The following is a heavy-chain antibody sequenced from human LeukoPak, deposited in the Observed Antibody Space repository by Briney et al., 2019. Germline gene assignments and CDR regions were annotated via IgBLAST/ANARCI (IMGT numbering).Heavy chain of an antibody. CDR3: ARAVTNYFDY. D-gene: IGHD3-3*01. Sequence: SQTLSLTCAVSGGSISSGGYSWSWIRQPPGKGLEWIGYIYHSGSTYYNPSLKSRVTISVDRSKNQFSLKLSSVTAADTAVYYCARAVTNYFDYWGQGTLVTVSS. CDR2: IYHSGST. V-gene: IGHV4-30-2*01. J-gene: IGHJ4*02. CDR1: GGSISSGGYS.